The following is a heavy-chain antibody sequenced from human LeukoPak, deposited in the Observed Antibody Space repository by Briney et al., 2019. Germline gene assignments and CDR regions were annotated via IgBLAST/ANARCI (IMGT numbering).Heavy chain of an antibody. J-gene: IGHJ5*02. CDR2: INPNSGDT. V-gene: IGHV1-2*06. Sequence: VASVKVSCKASGYTFTVYYMYWVRQAPGQGLEWMGRINPNSGDTDYAQNFQGRVTMTRDTSISTAYMELTNLRSDDTAVYYCARGYCSGGTCYLFENWFDPWGQGTLVTVSS. D-gene: IGHD2-15*01. CDR1: GYTFTVYY. CDR3: ARGYCSGGTCYLFENWFDP.